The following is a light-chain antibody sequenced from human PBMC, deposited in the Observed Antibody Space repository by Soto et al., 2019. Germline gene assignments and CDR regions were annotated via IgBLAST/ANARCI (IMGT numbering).Light chain of an antibody. CDR2: EVT. Sequence: QSALTQPPSASGSPGQSVTISCTGTSRDVGGYNYVSWYQQHPGKAPKLMIYEVTKRPSGVPDRFSGSKSGNTASLTVSGLQAEDEAEYYCSSYAGSNNLKVFGTGTKVTVL. J-gene: IGLJ1*01. CDR3: SSYAGSNNLKV. CDR1: SRDVGGYNY. V-gene: IGLV2-8*01.